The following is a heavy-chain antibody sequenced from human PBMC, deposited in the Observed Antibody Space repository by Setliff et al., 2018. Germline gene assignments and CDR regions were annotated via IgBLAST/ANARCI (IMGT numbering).Heavy chain of an antibody. CDR3: AKDWDEATFTWGSRTFFDS. V-gene: IGHV3-23*01. Sequence: PGGSLRLSCAASGFTFRNYAMSWVRQAPGKGLEWVSSISPSGGDIYYADSVKGRFTISRDNSKNTVYLQMNRLRAEDTAIYYCAKDWDEATFTWGSRTFFDSWGQGTLVTVSS. J-gene: IGHJ4*02. CDR2: ISPSGGDI. D-gene: IGHD7-27*01. CDR1: GFTFRNYA.